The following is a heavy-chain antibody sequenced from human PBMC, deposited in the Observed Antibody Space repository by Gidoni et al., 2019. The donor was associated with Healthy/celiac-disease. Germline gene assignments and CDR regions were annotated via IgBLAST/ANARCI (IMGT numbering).Heavy chain of an antibody. CDR1: GFSLSNARMG. V-gene: IGHV2-26*01. J-gene: IGHJ5*02. D-gene: IGHD5-12*01. CDR3: ARITRIVATIFWFDP. CDR2: IFSNDEK. Sequence: QVTLKESGPVLVTPTETLTLTCTVSGFSLSNARMGVSWIRQPPGKALEWLAHIFSNDEKSYSTSLKSRLTISKDTSKSQVVLTMTNMDPVDTATYYCARITRIVATIFWFDPWGQGTLVTVSS.